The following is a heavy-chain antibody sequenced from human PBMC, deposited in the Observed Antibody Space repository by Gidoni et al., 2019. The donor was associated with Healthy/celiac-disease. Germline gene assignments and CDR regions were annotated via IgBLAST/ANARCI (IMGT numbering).Heavy chain of an antibody. CDR3: ARADAGAVDY. CDR2: ISSSSSYI. CDR1: GFSFSRYG. Sequence: EVQLAESGGGLVTLGGSLRPSCAPSGFSFSRYGMNLVRQAPGKGLEWVSSISSSSSYIYYADSVKGRFTISRDNAKNSLYLQMNSLRAEDTAVYYCARADAGAVDYWGQGTLVTVSS. J-gene: IGHJ4*02. D-gene: IGHD3-10*01. V-gene: IGHV3-21*01.